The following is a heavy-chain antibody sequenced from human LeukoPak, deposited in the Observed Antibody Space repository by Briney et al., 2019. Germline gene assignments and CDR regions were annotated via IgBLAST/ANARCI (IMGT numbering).Heavy chain of an antibody. V-gene: IGHV1-2*02. CDR3: ARVVDSSSRYYFDY. Sequence: ASVNVTCKASGYTFTGYFMHWVPQAPGQGLVWMGWINPDSGGTAYAQKFQGRVTMTRDPSISTAYMELSRLRSDDTAVYYCARVVDSSSRYYFDYWGQGTLVTVSS. CDR2: INPDSGGT. D-gene: IGHD6-13*01. J-gene: IGHJ4*02. CDR1: GYTFTGYF.